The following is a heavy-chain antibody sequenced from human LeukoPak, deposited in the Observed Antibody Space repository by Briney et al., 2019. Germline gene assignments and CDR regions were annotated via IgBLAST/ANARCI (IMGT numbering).Heavy chain of an antibody. J-gene: IGHJ4*02. V-gene: IGHV4-59*07. CDR2: IYYSGGT. Sequence: KPSDTLSLTWTKCGGSISTNNWSWIRKPTGKGLEWIGYIYYSGGTNYSPSLKSRVTISVDTSKNQFSLKLSSVTAADTAVYYCARLLGAARGPFDYWGQGTLVTVSS. CDR3: ARLLGAARGPFDY. CDR1: GGSISTNN. D-gene: IGHD4/OR15-4a*01.